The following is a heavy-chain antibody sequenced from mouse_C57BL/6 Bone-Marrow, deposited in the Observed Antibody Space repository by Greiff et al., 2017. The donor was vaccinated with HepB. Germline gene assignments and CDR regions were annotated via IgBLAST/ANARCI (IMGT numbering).Heavy chain of an antibody. CDR3: YYEGSSPFAY. D-gene: IGHD1-1*01. J-gene: IGHJ3*01. Sequence: EVQLQQSGAELVRPGASVKFSCTASGFNIKDDYMHWVQQRPEQGLEWIGWIDHENGDTEYASKFQGKATITADTSSNTAYLQLSSLTSEDTAVYYCYYEGSSPFAYWGQGTLVTVSA. V-gene: IGHV14-4*01. CDR1: GFNIKDDY. CDR2: IDHENGDT.